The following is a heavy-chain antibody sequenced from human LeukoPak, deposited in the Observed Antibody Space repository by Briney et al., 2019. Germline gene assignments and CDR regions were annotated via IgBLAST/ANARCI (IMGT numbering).Heavy chain of an antibody. V-gene: IGHV3-7*01. J-gene: IGHJ4*02. CDR2: IKQDGSEK. CDR3: ARNDYGDYGPSGY. Sequence: GGSLRPSCAASGFTFSNYWMTWVRQAPGKGLEWVANIKQDGSEKNSVDSVKGRFTISRDNPKNSLYLQMNSLRAEDTAVYYCARNDYGDYGPSGYWGQGTLVTVSS. D-gene: IGHD4-17*01. CDR1: GFTFSNYW.